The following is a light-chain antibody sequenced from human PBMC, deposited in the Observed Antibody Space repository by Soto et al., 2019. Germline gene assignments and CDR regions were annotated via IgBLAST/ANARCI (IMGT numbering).Light chain of an antibody. CDR2: GES. J-gene: IGKJ1*01. V-gene: IGKV3-20*01. CDR1: QSVSSN. Sequence: VMTQSPATLSVSPGDRATLSCRASQSVSSNLAWYQQKPGQAPRLLIYGESSRATGIPDRLSGSGSGTDLTLTISRLEPEDFAVYYCHQYGSSAWTCGQGTKVDIK. CDR3: HQYGSSAWT.